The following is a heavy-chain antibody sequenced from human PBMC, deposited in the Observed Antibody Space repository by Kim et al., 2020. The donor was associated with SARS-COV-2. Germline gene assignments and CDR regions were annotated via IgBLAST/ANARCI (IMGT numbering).Heavy chain of an antibody. J-gene: IGHJ4*02. D-gene: IGHD2-15*01. V-gene: IGHV4-34*01. CDR3: ARGYCSDAGCPEFDY. CDR2: IIHSGTT. Sequence: SETLSLTCAVYGGSFSDFYWTWIRQPPGKGLEWIGEIIHSGTTNYNPSLKSRVSISIDTSKNQCSLKQNSVTAADTAVYYCARGYCSDAGCPEFDYWGQGTLVTVSS. CDR1: GGSFSDFY.